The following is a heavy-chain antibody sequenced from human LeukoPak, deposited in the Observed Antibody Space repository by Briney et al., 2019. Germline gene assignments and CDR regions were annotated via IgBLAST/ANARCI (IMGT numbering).Heavy chain of an antibody. Sequence: GGSLRLSCAASGFTFSSYAMSWVRQAPGKGLEWVSAISGSGGSTYYADSVKGRFTISRDNAKNTLYLQMNSLRAEDTAVYYCARARNYASNWFDPWGQGTLVTVSS. V-gene: IGHV3-23*01. CDR2: ISGSGGST. D-gene: IGHD1-7*01. CDR3: ARARNYASNWFDP. J-gene: IGHJ5*02. CDR1: GFTFSSYA.